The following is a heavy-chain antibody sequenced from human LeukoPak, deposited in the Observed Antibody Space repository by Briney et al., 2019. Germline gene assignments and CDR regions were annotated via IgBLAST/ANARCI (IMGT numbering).Heavy chain of an antibody. V-gene: IGHV3-53*01. J-gene: IGHJ5*01. CDR1: GFSVSTKN. D-gene: IGHD6-25*01. CDR3: ASDSGSNWFGY. Sequence: PGGSLRLSCALSGFSVSTKNMNWVRQAPGKGLEWVSIVYRGGKTNYADSVKGRFPISRENSKNTPLLQMNSLRAEDTAVYYCASDSGSNWFGYGGQGTLVTVSS. CDR2: VYRGGKT.